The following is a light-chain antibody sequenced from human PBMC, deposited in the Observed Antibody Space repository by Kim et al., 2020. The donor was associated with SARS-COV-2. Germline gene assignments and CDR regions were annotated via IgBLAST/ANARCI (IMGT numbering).Light chain of an antibody. V-gene: IGKV3-20*01. CDR2: GAS. Sequence: PGNRATPSCRASQSVTSSYLAWYQQKPGQAPRLLIYGASSRATGIPHRFSGSGSGTDFTLTISRLEPEDFAVYYCQQYGSSPQTFGQGTKLEIK. CDR1: QSVTSSY. CDR3: QQYGSSPQT. J-gene: IGKJ2*01.